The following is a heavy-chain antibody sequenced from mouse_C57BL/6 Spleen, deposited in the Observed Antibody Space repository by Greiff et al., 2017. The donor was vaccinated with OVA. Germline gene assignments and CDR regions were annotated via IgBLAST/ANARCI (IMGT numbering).Heavy chain of an antibody. D-gene: IGHD1-1*01. V-gene: IGHV1-42*01. J-gene: IGHJ3*01. CDR1: GYSFTGYY. CDR2: INPSTGGT. Sequence: VHVKQSGPELVKPGASVKISCKASGYSFTGYYMNWVKQSPEKSLEWIGEINPSTGGTTYNQKFKAKATLTVDKSSSTAYMQLNSLTSDDSAVYYCARGDYYGSSSFAYWGQGTLVTVSA. CDR3: ARGDYYGSSSFAY.